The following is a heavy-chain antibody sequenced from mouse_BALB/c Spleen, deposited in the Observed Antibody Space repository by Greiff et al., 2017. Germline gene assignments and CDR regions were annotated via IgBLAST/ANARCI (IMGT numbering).Heavy chain of an antibody. Sequence: DLVKPGASVKLSCKASGYTFTSYWINWIKQRPGQGLEWIGRIAPGSGSTYYNEMFKGKATLTVDTSSSTAYIQLSSLSSEDSAVYFCGRGDGWLAYWGQGTLVTVSA. CDR2: IAPGSGST. CDR1: GYTFTSYW. D-gene: IGHD2-3*01. CDR3: GRGDGWLAY. V-gene: IGHV1S41*01. J-gene: IGHJ3*01.